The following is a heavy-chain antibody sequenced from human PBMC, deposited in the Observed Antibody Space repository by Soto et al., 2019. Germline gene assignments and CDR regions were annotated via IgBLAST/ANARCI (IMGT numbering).Heavy chain of an antibody. V-gene: IGHV4-30-2*01. CDR3: ARGKRGIRYYGSGTSDWLDP. CDR1: GGSISSGDYS. D-gene: IGHD3-10*01. CDR2: MFHSGSA. Sequence: SETLSLTCAVSGGSISSGDYSWSWIRQPPGKGLEWIGYMFHSGSAYYNPSLKSRVTISVDRSKNQYSLKLTSLTAADTAVYYCARGKRGIRYYGSGTSDWLDPWGQGTLVTVSS. J-gene: IGHJ5*02.